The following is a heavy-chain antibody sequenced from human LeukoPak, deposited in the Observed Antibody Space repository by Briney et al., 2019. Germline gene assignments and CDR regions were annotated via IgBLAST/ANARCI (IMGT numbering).Heavy chain of an antibody. J-gene: IGHJ2*01. V-gene: IGHV4-31*03. CDR1: GGSISSGGYY. Sequence: SQTLSLTRTVSGGSISSGGYYWGWIRQHPGKGLEWIGYMYNSGRTYYNPSRKSRVIISVDTSKNQFSLKMSSVTAADTAVYYCARVRTYYDILTGRQNWYFDLWGRGTLVTVSS. CDR2: MYNSGRT. D-gene: IGHD3-9*01. CDR3: ARVRTYYDILTGRQNWYFDL.